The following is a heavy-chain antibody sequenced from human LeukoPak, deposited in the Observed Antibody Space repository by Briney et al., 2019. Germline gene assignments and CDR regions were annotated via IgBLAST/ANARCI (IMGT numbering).Heavy chain of an antibody. Sequence: SETLCLTCAVYGGSFSGYYWSWIRQPPGKGLEWIGEINHSGSTNYNPSLKSRVTISVDTSKNQFSLKMSSVTAADTAVYYCARERGYGYYDSSVIDYWGQGTLVTVSS. J-gene: IGHJ4*02. CDR3: ARERGYGYYDSSVIDY. D-gene: IGHD3-22*01. V-gene: IGHV4-34*01. CDR1: GGSFSGYY. CDR2: INHSGST.